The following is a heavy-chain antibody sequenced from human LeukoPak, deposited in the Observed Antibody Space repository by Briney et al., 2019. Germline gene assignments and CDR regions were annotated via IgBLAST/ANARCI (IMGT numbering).Heavy chain of an antibody. J-gene: IGHJ4*02. CDR3: AREHTPYGSGCTAAY. V-gene: IGHV3-33*01. D-gene: IGHD6-19*01. Sequence: PGRSLRLSCAASGFTFSSYGMHWVRQAPGKGLEWVAVIWYDGSNKYYADSVKGRFTISRDNAKNSLYLQMNSLRAEDTAVYYCAREHTPYGSGCTAAYWGQGTLVTVSS. CDR1: GFTFSSYG. CDR2: IWYDGSNK.